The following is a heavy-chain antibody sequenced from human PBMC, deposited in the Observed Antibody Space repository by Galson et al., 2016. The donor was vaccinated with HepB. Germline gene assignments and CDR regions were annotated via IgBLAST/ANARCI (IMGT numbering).Heavy chain of an antibody. CDR3: ATISTGDYYFNY. D-gene: IGHD2-21*02. J-gene: IGHJ4*01. Sequence: LRLSCAASGFTFDDYVLHWVRQAPGKGLEWVSLISWDGGSTFYADSVTGRFTISRDNSKNSLFLQMDSLRTEDTAFYYCATISTGDYYFNYWGHGTLVTVSS. V-gene: IGHV3-43*01. CDR2: ISWDGGST. CDR1: GFTFDDYV.